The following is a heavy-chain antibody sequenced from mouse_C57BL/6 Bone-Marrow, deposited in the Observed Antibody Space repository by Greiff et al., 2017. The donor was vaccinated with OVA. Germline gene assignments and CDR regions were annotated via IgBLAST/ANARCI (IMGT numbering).Heavy chain of an antibody. CDR2: IDPSDSYT. V-gene: IGHV1-59*01. Sequence: VQLQQPGAELVRPGTSVKLSCKASGYTFTSYWMHWVKQRPGQGLEWIGVIDPSDSYTNYNQKFKGKATLTVDTSSSTAYMQLSSLTSEDSAVYYCARYDYYGSSDWYFDVWGTGTTVTVSS. CDR3: ARYDYYGSSDWYFDV. J-gene: IGHJ1*03. D-gene: IGHD1-1*01. CDR1: GYTFTSYW.